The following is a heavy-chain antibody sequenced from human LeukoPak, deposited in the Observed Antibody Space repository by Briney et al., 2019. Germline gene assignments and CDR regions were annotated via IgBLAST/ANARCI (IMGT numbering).Heavy chain of an antibody. D-gene: IGHD3-22*01. J-gene: IGHJ4*02. CDR1: GGSISSGDYY. V-gene: IGHV4-30-4*01. CDR2: IYYSGST. CDR3: ARDSYDSSRYWFDY. Sequence: SETLSLTCTVSGGSISSGDYYWSWIRQPPGKGLEWIGYIYYSGSTYYTPSLKSRVTIPVDTSKNQFSLKLSSVTAADTAVYYCARDSYDSSRYWFDYWGQGTLVTVSS.